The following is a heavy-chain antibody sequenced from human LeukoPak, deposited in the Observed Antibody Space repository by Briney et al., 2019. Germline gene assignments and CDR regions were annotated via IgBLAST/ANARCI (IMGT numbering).Heavy chain of an antibody. CDR3: ARDLRDGYNDDPYSDY. D-gene: IGHD5-24*01. CDR2: INPDSGGT. V-gene: IGHV1-2*02. J-gene: IGHJ4*02. Sequence: ASVKVSCKASGYTFTGYYMHWVRQAPGQGLEWMGWINPDSGGTNYAQKFQGRVTMTRDTSISTAYMELSRLRSDDTAVYYCARDLRDGYNDDPYSDYRGQGTLVTVSS. CDR1: GYTFTGYY.